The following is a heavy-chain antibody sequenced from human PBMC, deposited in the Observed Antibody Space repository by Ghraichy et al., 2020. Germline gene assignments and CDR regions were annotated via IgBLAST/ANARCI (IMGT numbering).Heavy chain of an antibody. CDR1: GFTFSSYG. D-gene: IGHD6-19*01. Sequence: GGSLRLSCAASGFTFSSYGMHWVRQAPGKGLEWVAVISYDGSNKYYADSVKGRFTISRDNSKNTLYLQMNSLRAEDTAVYFCAKDSVGFAVRHYGMDVWGQGTTVTVSS. V-gene: IGHV3-30*18. CDR2: ISYDGSNK. CDR3: AKDSVGFAVRHYGMDV. J-gene: IGHJ6*02.